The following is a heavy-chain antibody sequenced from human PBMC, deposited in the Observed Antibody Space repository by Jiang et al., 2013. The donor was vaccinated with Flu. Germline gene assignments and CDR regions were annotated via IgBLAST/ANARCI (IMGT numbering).Heavy chain of an antibody. V-gene: IGHV4-59*01. J-gene: IGHJ4*02. CDR2: IYYSGST. CDR1: GGSISSYY. CDR3: ARRSRYGSGSYSFDY. D-gene: IGHD3-10*01. Sequence: SGSGLVKPSETLSLTCTVSGGSISSYYWSWIRQPPGKGLEWIGYIYYSGSTNYNPSLKSRVTISVDTSKNQFSLKLSSVTAADTAVYYCARRSRYGSGSYSFDYWGQGTLVTVSS.